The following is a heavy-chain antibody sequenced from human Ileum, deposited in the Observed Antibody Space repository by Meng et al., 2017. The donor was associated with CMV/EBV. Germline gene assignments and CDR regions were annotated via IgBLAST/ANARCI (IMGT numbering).Heavy chain of an antibody. Sequence: VTDYYLHWVRQAPGQGLEWVGRLNPDSGETHYEQNFQGRVTLTRDTSISTAYMELRRLISDDAAVYHCGRIGYCISDRCPTEDFFDYWGQGTLVTVSS. CDR3: GRIGYCISDRCPTEDFFDY. J-gene: IGHJ4*02. CDR2: LNPDSGET. D-gene: IGHD2-2*01. V-gene: IGHV1-2*06. CDR1: VTDYY.